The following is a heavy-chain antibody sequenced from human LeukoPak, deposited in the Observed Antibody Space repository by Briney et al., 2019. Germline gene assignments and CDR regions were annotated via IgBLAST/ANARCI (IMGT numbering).Heavy chain of an antibody. Sequence: GGSLRLSCAASGFTFSSYWMSWVRQAPGKGLEWVANIKQDGSEKYYVDSVKGRFTISRDNAKNSLYLQMNSLRDEDTAVYYCARLARRITMVRGVITASYYYYMDVWGKGTTVTVSS. J-gene: IGHJ6*03. D-gene: IGHD3-10*01. CDR3: ARLARRITMVRGVITASYYYYMDV. V-gene: IGHV3-7*01. CDR1: GFTFSSYW. CDR2: IKQDGSEK.